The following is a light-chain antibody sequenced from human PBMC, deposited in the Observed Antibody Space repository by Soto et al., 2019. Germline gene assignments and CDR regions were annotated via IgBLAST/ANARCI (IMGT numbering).Light chain of an antibody. CDR1: SSNFGSNT. V-gene: IGLV1-44*01. CDR2: NNN. CDR3: ASWDDSLIGWV. Sequence: QSVLTQPPSASGTPGQRVIISCSGSSSNFGSNTVNWYQQLPGKAPKLLIYNNNHRPSGVPDRFSCAKSGTSASLAISGRQSEDEADYYCASWDDSLIGWVFGGGTKLTVL. J-gene: IGLJ3*02.